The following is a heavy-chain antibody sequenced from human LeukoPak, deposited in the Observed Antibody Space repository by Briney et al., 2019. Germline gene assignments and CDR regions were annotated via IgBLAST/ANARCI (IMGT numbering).Heavy chain of an antibody. CDR3: ARPRIAAVCQYYYGMDV. J-gene: IGHJ6*04. D-gene: IGHD6-13*01. CDR1: GFTFSRYS. CDR2: IYSGGST. V-gene: IGHV3-53*01. Sequence: GGSLRLSCAASGFTFSRYSMSWVRQAPGKGLEWVSVIYSGGSTYYADSVKGRFTISRDNSKNTLYLQMNSLGAEDTAVYYCARPRIAAVCQYYYGMDVWGKGTTVTVSS.